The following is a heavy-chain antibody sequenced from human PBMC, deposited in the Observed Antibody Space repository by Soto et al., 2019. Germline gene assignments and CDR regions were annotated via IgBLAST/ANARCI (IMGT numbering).Heavy chain of an antibody. V-gene: IGHV3-33*01. Sequence: QMQLEESGGGVVQPGRSLRLSCAASGFTFSSYGMHWVRQAPGKGLEWVAVIWYDGSNKYYADSVKGRFTISRDNSKNTLYLQMNSLGAEDTAVYYCARIPQIAVAGTRFGYFDLWGRGTLVTVSS. CDR2: IWYDGSNK. CDR3: ARIPQIAVAGTRFGYFDL. J-gene: IGHJ2*01. CDR1: GFTFSSYG. D-gene: IGHD6-19*01.